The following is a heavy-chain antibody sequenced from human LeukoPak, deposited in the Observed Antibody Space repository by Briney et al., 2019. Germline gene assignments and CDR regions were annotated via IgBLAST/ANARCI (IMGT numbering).Heavy chain of an antibody. V-gene: IGHV4-59*01. CDR3: VRHGYYGSGAHFDY. J-gene: IGHJ4*02. CDR1: GGSISSYC. D-gene: IGHD3-10*01. CDR2: IYYSGST. Sequence: SETLSLTCTVSGGSISSYCWSWIRQPPGKGLEWIGYIYYSGSTNYNPSLKSRVTISVDTSKNQFSLKLSSVTAADTAVYYCVRHGYYGSGAHFDYWGQGTLVTVSS.